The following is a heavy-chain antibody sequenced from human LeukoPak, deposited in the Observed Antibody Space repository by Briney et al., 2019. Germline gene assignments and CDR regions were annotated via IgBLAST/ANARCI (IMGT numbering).Heavy chain of an antibody. CDR3: ARDQRAYYDILTGTGHDAFDI. CDR1: GGSISSGDYY. Sequence: SETLSLTCTVSGGSISSGDYYWSWIRQPPGKGLEWIGYIYYSGSTYYNPYLKSRVTISVDTSKNQFSLKLSSVTAADTAVYYCARDQRAYYDILTGTGHDAFDIWGQGTMVTVSS. D-gene: IGHD3-9*01. V-gene: IGHV4-30-4*08. J-gene: IGHJ3*02. CDR2: IYYSGST.